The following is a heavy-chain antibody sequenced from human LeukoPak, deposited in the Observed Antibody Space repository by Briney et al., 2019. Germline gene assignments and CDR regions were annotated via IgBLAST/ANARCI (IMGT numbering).Heavy chain of an antibody. V-gene: IGHV3-30*02. J-gene: IGHJ4*02. D-gene: IGHD2-2*01. CDR2: IRYDGSNK. Sequence: QPGGSLRLSCAASGFTFSSYGMHWVRQAPGKGLEWVAFIRYDGSNKYYADSVKGRFTISRDNSKNTLYLQMNSLRAEDTAVYYCAKAIPVVVPAAHDYWGQGTLVTVSS. CDR1: GFTFSSYG. CDR3: AKAIPVVVPAAHDY.